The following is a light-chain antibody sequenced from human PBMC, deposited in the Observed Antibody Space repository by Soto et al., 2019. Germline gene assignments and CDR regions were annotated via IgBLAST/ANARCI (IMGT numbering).Light chain of an antibody. CDR1: QSVSSSY. Sequence: EIVLTQSPGTLSLSPGERATLSCRASQSVSSSYLAWYQQKPGQAPRLLIYAASSRATGIPDRFSGSGSETAVTLTISRLEPEDFALYYCQQYGSSPRTFGQGTKVEIK. CDR2: AAS. J-gene: IGKJ1*01. V-gene: IGKV3-20*01. CDR3: QQYGSSPRT.